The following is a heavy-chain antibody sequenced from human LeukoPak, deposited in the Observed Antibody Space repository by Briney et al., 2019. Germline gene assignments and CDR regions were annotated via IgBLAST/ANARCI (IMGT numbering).Heavy chain of an antibody. Sequence: SETLSLTCTVSGGSISSSYWSWIRQSAGKGLEWIGRIYISGSTNYNPSLKSRVTMSVDTSKNQFSLKLSSVTAADTAVYYCARETSQKGAHYMDVWGKGTTVTISS. CDR1: GGSISSSY. V-gene: IGHV4-4*07. D-gene: IGHD3-16*01. CDR3: ARETSQKGAHYMDV. J-gene: IGHJ6*03. CDR2: IYISGST.